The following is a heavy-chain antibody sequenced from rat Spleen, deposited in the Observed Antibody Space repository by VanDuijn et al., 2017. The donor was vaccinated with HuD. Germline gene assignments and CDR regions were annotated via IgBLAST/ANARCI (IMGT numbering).Heavy chain of an antibody. Sequence: EVQLVESGGGLVQPGRSLKLSCAASGFTFSDYDMAWVRQAPTKGLEWIASISTGGDNTYYRDSVKGRFTISRDDAKNTQYLQMNSLRSEDTATYYCTREGDIRASYVMDAWGQGTSVTVSS. CDR3: TREGDIRASYVMDA. J-gene: IGHJ4*01. CDR2: ISTGGDNT. V-gene: IGHV5S13*01. CDR1: GFTFSDYD. D-gene: IGHD1-5*01.